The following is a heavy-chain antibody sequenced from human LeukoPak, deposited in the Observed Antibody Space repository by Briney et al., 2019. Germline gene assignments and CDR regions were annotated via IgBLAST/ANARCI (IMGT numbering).Heavy chain of an antibody. J-gene: IGHJ6*03. V-gene: IGHV3-23*01. D-gene: IGHD6-13*01. CDR2: ISGSGGST. CDR1: GFTFSSYA. CDR3: AKGGIAAAGTTFNYYYYMDV. Sequence: GGSLRLSCAASGFTFSSYAMSWVRQAPGKGLEWVSAISGSGGSTYYADSVKGRFTISRDNSKNTLYLQMNSLRAEDTAVYYCAKGGIAAAGTTFNYYYYMDVWGKGTTVTVSS.